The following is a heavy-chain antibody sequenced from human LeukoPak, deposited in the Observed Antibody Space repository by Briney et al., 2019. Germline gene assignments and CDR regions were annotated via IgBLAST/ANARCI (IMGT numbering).Heavy chain of an antibody. CDR2: ISAYNGNT. J-gene: IGHJ6*03. CDR3: AARSPPNYDFWSGYSDYYMDV. V-gene: IGHV1-18*01. Sequence: ASVKVSCKASGYTFTSYGISWVRQAPGQGLEWMGWISAYNGNTNYAQKLQGRVTMTTDTSTSTAYMELRSLRSDDTAVYYCAARSPPNYDFWSGYSDYYMDVWGKGTTVTVSS. D-gene: IGHD3-3*01. CDR1: GYTFTSYG.